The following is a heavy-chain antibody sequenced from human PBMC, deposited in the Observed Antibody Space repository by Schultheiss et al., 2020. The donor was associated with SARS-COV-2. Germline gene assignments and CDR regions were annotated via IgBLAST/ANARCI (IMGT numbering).Heavy chain of an antibody. D-gene: IGHD2-2*01. CDR3: ARDPADIVVVPAAIADY. Sequence: GGSLRLSCAASGFTFSSYWMSWVRQAPGKGLEWVSYISSSGSTIYYADSVKGRFTISRDNAKNSLYLQMNSLRAEDTAVYYCARDPADIVVVPAAIADYWGQGTLVTVSS. V-gene: IGHV3-48*04. CDR2: ISSSGSTI. J-gene: IGHJ4*02. CDR1: GFTFSSYW.